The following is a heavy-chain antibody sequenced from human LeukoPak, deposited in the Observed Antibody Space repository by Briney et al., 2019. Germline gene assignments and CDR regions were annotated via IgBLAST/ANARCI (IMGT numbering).Heavy chain of an antibody. J-gene: IGHJ4*02. CDR3: AKVDIVATIDAGRLADY. D-gene: IGHD5-12*01. CDR1: GFTFSSYG. V-gene: IGHV3-30*18. Sequence: GGSLRLSCAASGFTFSSYGMQWFRQAPDKGLEWAAAISNDGSNKYYADSVKGRFTISRDNSKNTLYLKMNRLRAEDTAVYYCAKVDIVATIDAGRLADYWGQGTLVTVSS. CDR2: ISNDGSNK.